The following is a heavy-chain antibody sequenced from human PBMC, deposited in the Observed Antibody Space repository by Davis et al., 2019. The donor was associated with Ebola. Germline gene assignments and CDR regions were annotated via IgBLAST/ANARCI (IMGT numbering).Heavy chain of an antibody. J-gene: IGHJ5*02. V-gene: IGHV1-18*04. CDR1: GYTFTSYG. CDR2: ITAYNGNT. D-gene: IGHD2-2*01. CDR3: ARDAYCSSTSCRGPNWFDP. Sequence: ASVTVSCKASGYTFTSYGISWVRHAPGQGLEWMGLITAYNGNTNYAQKLQGRVTMTTDTSTSTAYMELRSLRSDDTAVYYCARDAYCSSTSCRGPNWFDPWGQGTLVTVSS.